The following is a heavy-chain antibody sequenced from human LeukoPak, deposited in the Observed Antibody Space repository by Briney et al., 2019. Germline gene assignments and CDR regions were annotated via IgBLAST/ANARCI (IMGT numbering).Heavy chain of an antibody. CDR2: INTNTGNP. J-gene: IGHJ3*02. CDR3: ARDHVKLGSGFHPFDAFDI. V-gene: IGHV7-4-1*02. CDR1: GYTFTSYA. D-gene: IGHD3-22*01. Sequence: ASVTVSCKASGYTFTSYAMNWVRQAPGQGLEWMGWINTNTGNPTYAQGFTGRFVFSLDTSVTTSSLQISSLKAEDTAVYYCARDHVKLGSGFHPFDAFDIWGQGTLITVSS.